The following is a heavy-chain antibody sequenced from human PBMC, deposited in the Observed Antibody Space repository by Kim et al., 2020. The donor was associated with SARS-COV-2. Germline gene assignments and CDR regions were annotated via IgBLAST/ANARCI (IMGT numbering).Heavy chain of an antibody. Sequence: GKTKYSQKVQGRITLIRDTSASTVYMELSSLTSEDTAVYYCARDSPRGFDYWGQGTLVTVSS. CDR2: GKT. V-gene: IGHV1-3*01. J-gene: IGHJ4*02. CDR3: ARDSPRGFDY.